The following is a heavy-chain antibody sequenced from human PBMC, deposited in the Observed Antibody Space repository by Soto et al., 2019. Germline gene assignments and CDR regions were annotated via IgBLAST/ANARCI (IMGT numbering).Heavy chain of an antibody. J-gene: IGHJ4*02. CDR3: ARDLHMYHDDSSGSLDY. CDR2: TSAHNGNT. CDR1: GYTFTAYY. Sequence: ASVKVSCKTSGYTFTAYYIHWVRQAPGQGLEWMGWTSAHNGNTNYAQKLQGRVTMTIDTSTSTAYMELRSLRSDDTAVYYCARDLHMYHDDSSGSLDYWCQGTLVTVSS. V-gene: IGHV1-18*04. D-gene: IGHD3-22*01.